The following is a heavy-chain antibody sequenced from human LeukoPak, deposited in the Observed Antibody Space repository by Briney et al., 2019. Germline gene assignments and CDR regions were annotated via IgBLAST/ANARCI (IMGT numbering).Heavy chain of an antibody. V-gene: IGHV7-4-1*02. J-gene: IGHJ1*01. CDR2: VNTNTGNP. CDR3: ARVRSPLHAEYFQH. CDR1: GYTFTSYA. Sequence: ASVKVSCKASGYTFTSYAMNWVRQAPGQGLEWMGWVNTNTGNPTYAQGFTGRFVFSLDTSVSTAYLQISSLKAEDTAVYYCARVRSPLHAEYFQHWGQGTLVTVSS.